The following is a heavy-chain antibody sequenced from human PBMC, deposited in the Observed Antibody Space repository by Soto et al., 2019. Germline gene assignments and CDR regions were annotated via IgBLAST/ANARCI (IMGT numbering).Heavy chain of an antibody. J-gene: IGHJ4*02. CDR1: GFTFSSYG. CDR3: AKDSLRDIWFGEFRADY. V-gene: IGHV3-30*18. Sequence: QVQLVESGGGVVQPGRSLRLSCAASGFTFSSYGMHWVRQAPGKGLEWVAVISYDGSDKYYADSVKDRFTISRDNSRNTLYLQMNYLRAEDTAVYYCAKDSLRDIWFGEFRADYWGQGTLVTVSS. CDR2: ISYDGSDK. D-gene: IGHD3-10*01.